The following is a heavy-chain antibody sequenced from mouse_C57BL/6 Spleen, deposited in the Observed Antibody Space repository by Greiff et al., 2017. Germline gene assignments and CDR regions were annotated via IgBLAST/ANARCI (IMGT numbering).Heavy chain of an antibody. CDR3: SLDGY. V-gene: IGHV14-4*01. Sequence: EVQLQQSGAELVRPGASVKFSCTASGFNIKGDYLHWVKQRPEQGLVWIGWFDPENGDTDYDSKFQGKATITADTSSNTAYLQLSSLTAEDTAVYYGSLDGYWGQGTLVTVSA. J-gene: IGHJ3*02. CDR2: FDPENGDT. CDR1: GFNIKGDY.